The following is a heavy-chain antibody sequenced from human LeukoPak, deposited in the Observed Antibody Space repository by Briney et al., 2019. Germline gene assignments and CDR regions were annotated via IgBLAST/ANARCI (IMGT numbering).Heavy chain of an antibody. J-gene: IGHJ5*02. Sequence: GASVKVSCKASGYTFTGYYMHWVRQAPGQGLEWMGWINPNSGGTNYAQKFQGWVTMTRDTSISTAYMELSRLRSEDTAVYYCARAGELVVVAATWWFDPWGQGTLVTVSS. V-gene: IGHV1-2*04. CDR3: ARAGELVVVAATWWFDP. CDR2: INPNSGGT. CDR1: GYTFTGYY. D-gene: IGHD2-15*01.